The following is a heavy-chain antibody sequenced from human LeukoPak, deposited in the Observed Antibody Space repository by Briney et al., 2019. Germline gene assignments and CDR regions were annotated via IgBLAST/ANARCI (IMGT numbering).Heavy chain of an antibody. CDR2: IYYSGST. CDR1: GGSISSGGYS. Sequence: PSETLSLTCAVSGGSISSGGYSWSWIRQPPGKGLEWIGYIYYSGSTYYNPSLKSRVTISVDTSKNQFSLKLSSVTAADTAVYYCARDVNDFWTKSMDVWGKGTTVTVSS. J-gene: IGHJ6*03. D-gene: IGHD3-3*01. V-gene: IGHV4-30-4*07. CDR3: ARDVNDFWTKSMDV.